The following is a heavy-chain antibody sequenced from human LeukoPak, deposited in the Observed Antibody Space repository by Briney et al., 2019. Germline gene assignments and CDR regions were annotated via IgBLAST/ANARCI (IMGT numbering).Heavy chain of an antibody. CDR1: GFTVSSNY. J-gene: IGHJ4*02. V-gene: IGHV3-66*01. CDR3: AKFSYGSGTAPFDY. Sequence: QPGGSLRLSCAASGFTVSSNYMSWVRQAPGKGLEWVSVIYSGGSTYYADSVKGRFTISRDNSKNTLYLQMNSLRAEDTAIYYCAKFSYGSGTAPFDYWGQGALVTVSS. CDR2: IYSGGST. D-gene: IGHD3-10*01.